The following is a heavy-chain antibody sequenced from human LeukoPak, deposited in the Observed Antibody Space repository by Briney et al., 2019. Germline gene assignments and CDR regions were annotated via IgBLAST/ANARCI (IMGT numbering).Heavy chain of an antibody. CDR2: IKSKNVGGTT. V-gene: IGHV3-15*01. Sequence: PGGSLRLSCAASGFTFSSYAMNWVRQAPGKGLEWVGRIKSKNVGGTTDCAAPVKGRFTISRDDSKNTVYLQMNSLKIEDTAVYYCTSHAAFDPWGQGTLVTVSS. CDR3: TSHAAFDP. CDR1: GFTFSSYA. J-gene: IGHJ5*02.